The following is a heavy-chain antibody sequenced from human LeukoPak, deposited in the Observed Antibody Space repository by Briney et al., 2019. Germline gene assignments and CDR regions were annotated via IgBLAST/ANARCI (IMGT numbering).Heavy chain of an antibody. CDR2: IHYTGST. Sequence: SETLSLTCTVSGGSISNYYWSWIRQPPGKELECIGYIHYTGSTNYNPSLKSRVTISVETSKNQFSLKLKSVTAADTAVYYCARGGYYGSGNDFRFDPWGQGTLVTVSS. J-gene: IGHJ5*02. D-gene: IGHD3-10*01. V-gene: IGHV4-59*01. CDR1: GGSISNYY. CDR3: ARGGYYGSGNDFRFDP.